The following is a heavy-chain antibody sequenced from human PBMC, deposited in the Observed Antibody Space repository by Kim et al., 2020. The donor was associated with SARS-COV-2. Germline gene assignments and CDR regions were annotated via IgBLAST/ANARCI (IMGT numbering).Heavy chain of an antibody. Sequence: PDLKSRVTISADTSKNQFSLKLSSVTAADTAVYYCAKVTPYASGGLFLDYWGQGTLVTVSS. D-gene: IGHD2-2*01. CDR3: AKVTPYASGGLFLDY. V-gene: IGHV4-39*01. J-gene: IGHJ4*02.